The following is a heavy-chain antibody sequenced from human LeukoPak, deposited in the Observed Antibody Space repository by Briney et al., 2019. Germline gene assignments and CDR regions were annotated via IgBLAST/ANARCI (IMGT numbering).Heavy chain of an antibody. Sequence: SETLSLTCAVSGGSISSGGYSWSWIRQPPGKGLEWIGYTYHSGSTYYNPSLKSRVTISVDRSKNQFSLKLSSVTAADTAVYYCARGPNFDYWGQGTLVTVSS. J-gene: IGHJ4*02. CDR3: ARGPNFDY. V-gene: IGHV4-30-2*01. CDR2: TYHSGST. CDR1: GGSISSGGYS.